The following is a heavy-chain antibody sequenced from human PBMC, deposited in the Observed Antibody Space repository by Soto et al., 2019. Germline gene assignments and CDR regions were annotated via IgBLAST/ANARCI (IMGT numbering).Heavy chain of an antibody. CDR2: ISWNSGSI. D-gene: IGHD6-19*01. J-gene: IGHJ2*01. V-gene: IGHV3-9*01. CDR1: GFTFDDYA. CDR3: AKEMGAWYSSWYFDL. Sequence: EVQLVESGGGLVQPGRSLRLSCAASGFTFDDYAMHWVRQAPGKGLEWVSGISWNSGSIGYADSVKGRFTISRDNAKNSLYLQMNSLRAEDTALYYCAKEMGAWYSSWYFDLWGRGTLVTVSS.